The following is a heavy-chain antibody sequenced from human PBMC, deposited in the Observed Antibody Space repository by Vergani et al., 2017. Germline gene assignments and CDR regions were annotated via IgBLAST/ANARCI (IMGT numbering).Heavy chain of an antibody. CDR3: ARELLRFLEWLPSQYRFGAFDI. CDR1: GGPISSYY. Sequence: QVQLQESGPGLVKPSETLSLTCTVPGGPISSYYWSWIRQPAGKGLEWFGRIYTRGCTNYNPSLKNRVTMSVDTSKHQFSLKLSSVTAADTAVYYCARELLRFLEWLPSQYRFGAFDIWGQGTMVTVSS. J-gene: IGHJ3*02. V-gene: IGHV4-4*07. D-gene: IGHD3-3*01. CDR2: IYTRGCT.